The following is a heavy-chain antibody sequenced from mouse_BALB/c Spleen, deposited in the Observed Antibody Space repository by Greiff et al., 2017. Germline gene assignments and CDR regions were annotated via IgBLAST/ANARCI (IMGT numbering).Heavy chain of an antibody. CDR3: AREGATVDYAMDY. CDR1: GFTFSSFG. CDR2: ISSGSSTI. V-gene: IGHV5-17*02. Sequence: EVKLEESGGGLVQPGGSRKLSCAASGFTFSSFGMHWVRQAPEKGLEWVAYISSGSSTIYYADTVTGRFTITRDNPKNTLFLQMTSLRAEDTAMYYCAREGATVDYAMDYWGQGTSVTVSS. D-gene: IGHD1-1*01. J-gene: IGHJ4*01.